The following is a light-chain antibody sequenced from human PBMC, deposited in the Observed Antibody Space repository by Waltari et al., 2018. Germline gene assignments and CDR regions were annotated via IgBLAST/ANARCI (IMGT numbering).Light chain of an antibody. CDR2: DVT. V-gene: IGLV2-14*03. Sequence: QSALTQPASVSGSPGQSLTLSCTGTSRDVGLYNYVPWYQQPPGIVPKLMIFDVTNRPSGVSSRFSGSKSGNTASLTISGLQTEDEADYYCSSYTISSTWVFGGGTKLTVL. CDR1: SRDVGLYNY. CDR3: SSYTISSTWV. J-gene: IGLJ3*02.